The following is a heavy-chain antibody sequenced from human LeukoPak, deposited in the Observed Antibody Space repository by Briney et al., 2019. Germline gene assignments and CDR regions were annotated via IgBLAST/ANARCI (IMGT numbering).Heavy chain of an antibody. D-gene: IGHD6-6*01. CDR2: IYYSGST. J-gene: IGHJ5*02. V-gene: IGHV4-59*01. CDR3: ARDFRRYSSSPNWFDP. Sequence: SETLSLTCTVSDGSISSYYWSWIRQPPGKGLEWIGYIYYSGSTNYNPSLKSRVTISVDTSKNQFSLKLSSVTAADTAVYYCARDFRRYSSSPNWFDPWGQGTLVTVSS. CDR1: DGSISSYY.